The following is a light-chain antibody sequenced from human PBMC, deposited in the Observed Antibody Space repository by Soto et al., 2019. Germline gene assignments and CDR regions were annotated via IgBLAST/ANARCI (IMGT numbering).Light chain of an antibody. CDR1: SSDVGRYNY. CDR3: CSYGGFSTFVL. Sequence: QSALTQPASVSGSPGQSITISCTGTSSDVGRYNYVSWYQQHPGKAPKLIIYEVSNRPSGISSRFSGSKSGNTASLTISGLQAEDEADYHCCSYGGFSTFVLFGGGTKLTVL. V-gene: IGLV2-23*02. CDR2: EVS. J-gene: IGLJ2*01.